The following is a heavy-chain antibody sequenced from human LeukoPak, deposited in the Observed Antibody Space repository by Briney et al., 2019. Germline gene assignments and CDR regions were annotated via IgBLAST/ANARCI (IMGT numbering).Heavy chain of an antibody. D-gene: IGHD3-9*01. Sequence: SETLSLTCTVSGGSIGSYSWNWIRQAPGKRLEWIGYISDSGSSDYSPSLKSRATISVDTSRNQFSLKLTSVTAADTAMYYCAKGLSSDYDILTGFSFADDWFDPWGQGTLVTVSS. CDR2: ISDSGSS. V-gene: IGHV4-59*01. CDR3: AKGLSSDYDILTGFSFADDWFDP. J-gene: IGHJ5*02. CDR1: GGSIGSYS.